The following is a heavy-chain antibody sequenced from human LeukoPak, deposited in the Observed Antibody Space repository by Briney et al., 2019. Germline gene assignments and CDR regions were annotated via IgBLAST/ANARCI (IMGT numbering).Heavy chain of an antibody. J-gene: IGHJ4*02. D-gene: IGHD3-10*01. Sequence: GGSLRLSCAVSGVTFSSDSMSGFRQAPGKGVELVSWISSSSGYIYYADSVKGRFTISRDNAKNSLYLPMNSLRADDTSVSYCARDYGSATKDYWGQGTLVTVSS. CDR1: GVTFSSDS. V-gene: IGHV3-21*01. CDR2: ISSSSGYI. CDR3: ARDYGSATKDY.